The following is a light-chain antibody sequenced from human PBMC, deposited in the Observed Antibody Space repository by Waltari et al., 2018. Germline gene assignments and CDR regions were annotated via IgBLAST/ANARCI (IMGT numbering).Light chain of an antibody. J-gene: IGKJ4*01. CDR3: QQRSVWPVT. CDR1: QSVSRS. V-gene: IGKV3-11*02. CDR2: EAS. Sequence: EIVLTQSPATLSLSPGERVTLSCRASQSVSRSLGWFLQKPGQAPKLLIYEASNRAPGLPGRFSGSGFGRDFTLTISSLETEDFGVYYCQQRSVWPVTFGGGTKLEI.